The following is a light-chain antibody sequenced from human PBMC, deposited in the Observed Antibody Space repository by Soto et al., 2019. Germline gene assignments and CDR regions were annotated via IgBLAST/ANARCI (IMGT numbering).Light chain of an antibody. J-gene: IGKJ4*01. Sequence: EIVMTQSPATLSVSPGERATLSCRASQSVSRNLAWYQQKPDQAPRLLISYASTRATGIQSRFSGSGSGTEFTLTISSLQSEDFALYDCQQYNHWSSISCGGGTKVEVK. CDR3: QQYNHWSSIS. CDR2: YAS. V-gene: IGKV3-15*01. CDR1: QSVSRN.